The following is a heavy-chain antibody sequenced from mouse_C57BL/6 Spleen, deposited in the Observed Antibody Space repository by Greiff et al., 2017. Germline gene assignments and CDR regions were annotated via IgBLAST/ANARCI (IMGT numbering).Heavy chain of an antibody. Sequence: QVQLQQSGAELARPGASVKLSCKASGYTFTSYGISWVKQRTGQGLEWIGEIYPRSGSTNYNEKFKSKATLTVDTSSSTAYMQLSSLTSEDSAVYYCARGIRQAYWGQGTLVTVSA. CDR1: GYTFTSYG. D-gene: IGHD2-12*01. J-gene: IGHJ3*01. CDR2: IYPRSGST. CDR3: ARGIRQAY. V-gene: IGHV1-81*01.